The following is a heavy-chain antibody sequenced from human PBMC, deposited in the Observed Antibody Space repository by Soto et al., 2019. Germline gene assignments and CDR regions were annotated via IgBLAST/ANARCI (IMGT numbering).Heavy chain of an antibody. J-gene: IGHJ4*02. V-gene: IGHV1-69*02. CDR1: GDTFTFYS. Sequence: QVQLVQSGAEVKRPGPSVKVSCKASGDTFTFYSINWVRQAPGLGLEWMGRINPILSMSNYAQRFQGRVTMTADKSTSTAYMELSSLRSEDTAIYYCASSYGSGYRAFDYWGQGALVTVSS. CDR2: INPILSMS. CDR3: ASSYGSGYRAFDY. D-gene: IGHD3-10*01.